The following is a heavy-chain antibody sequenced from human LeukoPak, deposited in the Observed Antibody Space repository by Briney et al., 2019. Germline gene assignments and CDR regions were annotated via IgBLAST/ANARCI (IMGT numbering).Heavy chain of an antibody. CDR2: ISGYNGDT. D-gene: IGHD6-19*01. Sequence: ASVKVSCKASGYTFTSYGISWVRQAPGQGLEWMGWISGYNGDTNYAQKLQGRVTMTTDISTNTAYMELRSLRSDDTAVYYCARDLKRGYSSGRYSWGTGSSNDYWGQGTLVTVSS. V-gene: IGHV1-18*01. J-gene: IGHJ4*02. CDR3: ARDLKRGYSSGRYSWGTGSSNDY. CDR1: GYTFTSYG.